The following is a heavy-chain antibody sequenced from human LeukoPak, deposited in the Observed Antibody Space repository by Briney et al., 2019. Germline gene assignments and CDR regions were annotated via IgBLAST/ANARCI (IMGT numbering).Heavy chain of an antibody. CDR1: GYTFTRYY. CDR2: INPSGGST. J-gene: IGHJ4*02. V-gene: IGHV1-46*01. D-gene: IGHD6-19*01. CDR3: ARAYTVAGTWIFDY. Sequence: ASVKVSCKASGYTFTRYYIHWVRQAPGQGLEWMGIINPSGGSTNYAQKFQGRVTMTRDTSTSTVYMELSSLRSEDTAVYYCARAYTVAGTWIFDYWGQGTLVTVSS.